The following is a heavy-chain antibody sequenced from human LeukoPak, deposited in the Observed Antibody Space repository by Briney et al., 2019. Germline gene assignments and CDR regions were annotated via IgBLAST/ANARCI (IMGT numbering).Heavy chain of an antibody. CDR1: GGSISRVGYF. J-gene: IGHJ4*02. CDR3: ARMITIFGVVMSYFDY. Sequence: PSETLSLTCTVSGGSISRVGYFWSWIRQLPGEGLEWIGYIYYNGSTYFNPSLKSRISISVDTSKNQFSLKLTSVTAADTAVYYCARMITIFGVVMSYFDYWGQGTLVTVSS. V-gene: IGHV4-31*03. CDR2: IYYNGST. D-gene: IGHD3-3*01.